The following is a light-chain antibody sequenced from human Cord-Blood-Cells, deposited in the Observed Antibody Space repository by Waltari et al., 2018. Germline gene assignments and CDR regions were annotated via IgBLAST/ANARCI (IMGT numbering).Light chain of an antibody. CDR1: QSVLYSSNNKNY. J-gene: IGKJ1*01. Sequence: DIVMTQSPDSLAVSLGERATINCKSSQSVLYSSNNKNYLAWYQQKPGQPPKPLIYYASTRASGVPDRFSGSGSGTDFTLTISSLQAEDVAVYYCQQYYSTWTFGQGTKVEIK. CDR3: QQYYSTWT. V-gene: IGKV4-1*01. CDR2: YAS.